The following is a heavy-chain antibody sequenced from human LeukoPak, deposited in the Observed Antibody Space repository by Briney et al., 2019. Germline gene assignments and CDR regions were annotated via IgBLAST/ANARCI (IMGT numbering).Heavy chain of an antibody. D-gene: IGHD3-3*01. Sequence: TGGSLRLSCAASGLTFSGSSMHWVRQASGKGGEWVGCIRIKDNNYATAYAASVKGSFTISRDDSKNTAYLQMNSLKTDDTAVYYCSSKDWSGSGPYSDYWGQGTLVTVSS. CDR1: GLTFSGSS. CDR2: IRIKDNNYAT. V-gene: IGHV3-73*01. CDR3: SSKDWSGSGPYSDY. J-gene: IGHJ4*02.